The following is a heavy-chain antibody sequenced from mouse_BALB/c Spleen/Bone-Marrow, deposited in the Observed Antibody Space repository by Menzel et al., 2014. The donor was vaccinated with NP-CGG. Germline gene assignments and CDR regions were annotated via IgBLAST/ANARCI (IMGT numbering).Heavy chain of an antibody. CDR1: GFNIKDTY. Sequence: VQLQQSGAELVKPGASVKLSCTASGFNIKDTYMHWVKQRLEQGLEWIGRIDPANGNTKYDPKFQGKATITADTSSNTAYLQLSSLSSEDTAVYYCAGYDYYQAWFAYWGQGTLVTVSA. J-gene: IGHJ3*01. D-gene: IGHD2-4*01. CDR2: IDPANGNT. V-gene: IGHV14-3*02. CDR3: AGYDYYQAWFAY.